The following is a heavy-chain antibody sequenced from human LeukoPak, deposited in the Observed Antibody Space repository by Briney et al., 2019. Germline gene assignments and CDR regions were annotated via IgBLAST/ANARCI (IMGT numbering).Heavy chain of an antibody. J-gene: IGHJ5*02. CDR3: ARTSNWFDP. V-gene: IGHV4-31*03. CDR1: GASISSGGYY. CDR2: IYYSGSS. Sequence: SETLSLTCTVSGASISSGGYYWSWIRQHAGTGLEWIGYIYYSGSSYYNPSLKSRATISQDTSKNQFSLKLSSVTAADTAVYYCARTSNWFDPWGQRTLVTVSS.